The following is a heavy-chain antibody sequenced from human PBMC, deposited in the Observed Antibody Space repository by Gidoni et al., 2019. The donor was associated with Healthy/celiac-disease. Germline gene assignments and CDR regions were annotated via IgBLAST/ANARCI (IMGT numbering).Heavy chain of an antibody. D-gene: IGHD2-21*02. V-gene: IGHV3-15*01. J-gene: IGHJ5*02. CDR1: GFTFSTAW. CDR2: IKSKTDGGTT. Sequence: EVQLVESGGGLVKPGGSLRLTCAASGFTFSTAWMRWVRQAPWKGLEWVGRIKSKTDGGTTDYAAPVKGRFTISRDDSKNTLYLQMNSLKTEDTAVYYCTTDFPRSDHCGGDCYFAWGQGTLVTVSS. CDR3: TTDFPRSDHCGGDCYFA.